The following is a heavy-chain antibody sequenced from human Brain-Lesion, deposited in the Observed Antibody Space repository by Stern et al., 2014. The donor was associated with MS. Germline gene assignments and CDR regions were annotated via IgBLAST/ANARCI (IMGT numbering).Heavy chain of an antibody. CDR1: GGSISSSTYY. V-gene: IGHV4-39*01. CDR3: ARHDSVPRPSQLYSARDRGPGYFDY. D-gene: IGHD1-26*01. J-gene: IGHJ4*02. CDR2: IYYRGFT. Sequence: QVQLQESGPGLVKPSETLSLTCTVSGGSISSSTYYWAWIRQPPGKGLEWIGNIYYRGFTYYNPSLKCLVTISVDLSKNQFSLKLSSVTAADTAIYYCARHDSVPRPSQLYSARDRGPGYFDYWGQGTLVTVSS.